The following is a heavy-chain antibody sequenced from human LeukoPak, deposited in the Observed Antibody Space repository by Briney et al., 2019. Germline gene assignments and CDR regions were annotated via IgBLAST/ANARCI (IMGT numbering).Heavy chain of an antibody. V-gene: IGHV3-66*01. CDR3: ARYGDYAYLGGFDY. CDR1: GFTFSSHW. J-gene: IGHJ4*02. D-gene: IGHD4-17*01. CDR2: IYSGGST. Sequence: GGSLRLSCAASGFTFSSHWIHWVRQAPGKGLEWVSVIYSGGSTYYADSVKGRFTISRDNSKNTLYLQMNSLRAEDTAVYYCARYGDYAYLGGFDYWGQGTLVTVSS.